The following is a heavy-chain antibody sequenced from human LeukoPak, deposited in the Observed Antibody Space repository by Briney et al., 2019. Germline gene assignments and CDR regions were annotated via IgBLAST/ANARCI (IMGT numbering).Heavy chain of an antibody. CDR3: ARDSDIVMVNDAFDI. Sequence: PGRSLRLSCAGSGFTFSNYGMHWVRQAPGKGPEWVAVISYDGTNKYYADSVKGRFTISGDNAKNSLYLQMNSLRAEDTAVYYCARDSDIVMVNDAFDIWGQGTMVTVSS. D-gene: IGHD5-18*01. CDR2: ISYDGTNK. J-gene: IGHJ3*02. CDR1: GFTFSNYG. V-gene: IGHV3-30*03.